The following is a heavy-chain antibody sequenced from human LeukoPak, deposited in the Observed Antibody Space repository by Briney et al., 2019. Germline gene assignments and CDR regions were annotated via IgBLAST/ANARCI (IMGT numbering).Heavy chain of an antibody. CDR1: GFTFSNYA. CDR3: AKDLHYYGPGSSPQY. Sequence: GGSLRLSCEASGFTFSNYAMHWVRRAPGKGLEWVALISYDGSTKHYADSVKGRFTISRDNSKNALSLQINSLRSEDTAVYYCAKDLHYYGPGSSPQYWGQGTLVTVSS. CDR2: ISYDGSTK. V-gene: IGHV3-30*18. D-gene: IGHD3-10*01. J-gene: IGHJ4*02.